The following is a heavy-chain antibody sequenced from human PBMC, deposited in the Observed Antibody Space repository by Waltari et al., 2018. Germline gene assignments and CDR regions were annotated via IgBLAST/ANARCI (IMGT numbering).Heavy chain of an antibody. CDR1: GFTFSGYA. J-gene: IGHJ4*02. V-gene: IGHV3-30*01. CDR2: ISYDGSNK. CDR3: ARDERYCFDY. Sequence: QVQLVESGGGVVQPGRSLRLSCAASGFTFSGYAMHWVRQAPGKGLEWVAVISYDGSNKYYADSVKGRFTISRDNSKNTLYLQMNSLRAEDTAVYYCARDERYCFDYWGQGTLVTVSS.